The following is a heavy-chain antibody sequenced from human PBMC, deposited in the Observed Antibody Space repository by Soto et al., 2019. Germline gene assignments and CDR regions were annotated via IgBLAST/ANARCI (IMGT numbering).Heavy chain of an antibody. J-gene: IGHJ6*02. Sequence: GGSLRLSCAASGFTFSSYDMHWVRQATGKGLEWVSAIGTAGDTYYPGSVKGRFTISRENAKNSLYLQMNSLRAGDTAVYYCARGYSSSWYGGDYYGMDVWGQGTTVTVSS. CDR2: IGTAGDT. D-gene: IGHD6-13*01. CDR1: GFTFSSYD. CDR3: ARGYSSSWYGGDYYGMDV. V-gene: IGHV3-13*01.